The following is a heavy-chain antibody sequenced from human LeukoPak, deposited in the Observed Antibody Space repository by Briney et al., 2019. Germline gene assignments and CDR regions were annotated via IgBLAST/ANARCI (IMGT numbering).Heavy chain of an antibody. Sequence: ASVKVSCKASGYTFTSYGISWVRQAPGQGLEWMGWISAYNGNTNYAQKLQGRVTITTDTSTSTAYMELRSLRSDDTAVYYCERDPYFSLYSSSWYPYRYFDYWGQETLVTVSS. CDR3: ERDPYFSLYSSSWYPYRYFDY. CDR1: GYTFTSYG. J-gene: IGHJ4*02. V-gene: IGHV1-18*01. CDR2: ISAYNGNT. D-gene: IGHD6-13*01.